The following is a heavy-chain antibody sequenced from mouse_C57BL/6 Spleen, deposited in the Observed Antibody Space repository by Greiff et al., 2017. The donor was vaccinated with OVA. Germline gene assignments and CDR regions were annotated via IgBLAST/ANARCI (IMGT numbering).Heavy chain of an antibody. CDR2: ISDGGSYT. D-gene: IGHD2-4*01. V-gene: IGHV5-4*01. CDR1: GFTFSSYA. Sequence: EVKVVESGGGLVKPGGSLKLSCAASGFTFSSYAMSWVRQTPEKRLEWVATISDGGSYTYYPDNVKGRFTISRDNAKNNLYLQMSHLKSEDTAMYYCARDDYDDYFDYWGQGTTLTVSS. J-gene: IGHJ2*01. CDR3: ARDDYDDYFDY.